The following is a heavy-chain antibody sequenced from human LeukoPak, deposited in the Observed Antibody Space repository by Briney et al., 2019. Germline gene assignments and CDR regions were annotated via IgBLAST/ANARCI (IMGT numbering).Heavy chain of an antibody. CDR2: IFYSGST. CDR3: ARDLGEYDYGDYGWFDP. V-gene: IGHV4-59*11. D-gene: IGHD4-17*01. J-gene: IGHJ5*02. CDR1: GGSISGHY. Sequence: SETLSLTCTVSGGSISGHYWSWIRQSPGRGLEWIGYIFYSGSTNYNPSLKSRMTISVDTSKNQFSLTLRSVTPADTAVYYCARDLGEYDYGDYGWFDPWGQGIRVTVSS.